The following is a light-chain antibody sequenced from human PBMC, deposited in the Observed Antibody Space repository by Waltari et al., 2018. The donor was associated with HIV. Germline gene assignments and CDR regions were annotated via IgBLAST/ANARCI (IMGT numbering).Light chain of an antibody. J-gene: IGKJ3*01. CDR2: WGS. V-gene: IGKV4-1*01. CDR1: QSVLYSCSSKNY. Sequence: DIVMIQSPDALVVSVGERATISGNFIQSVLYSCSSKNYLAWYQQKPGKSPKLLIYWGSTRESAIHDRLSGRGSGTDFTNTLTSLQADDVAVYYCQEYYSLPFIFGPGTKVDI. CDR3: QEYYSLPFI.